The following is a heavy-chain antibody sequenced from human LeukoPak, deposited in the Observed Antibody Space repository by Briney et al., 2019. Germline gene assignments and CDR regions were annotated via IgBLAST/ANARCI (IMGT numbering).Heavy chain of an antibody. CDR1: GGTFSSYA. V-gene: IGHV1-69*04. Sequence: SVKVSCKASGGTFSSYAISWVRQAPGQGLEWMGRIIPILGIANCAQKFQGRVTITADKSTSTAYMELSSLRSEDTAVYYCARGFWDAYGGIGAFDIWGQGTMVTVSS. CDR3: ARGFWDAYGGIGAFDI. D-gene: IGHD4-23*01. CDR2: IIPILGIA. J-gene: IGHJ3*02.